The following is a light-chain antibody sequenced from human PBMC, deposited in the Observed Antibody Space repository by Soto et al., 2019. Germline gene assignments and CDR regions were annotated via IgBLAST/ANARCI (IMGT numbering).Light chain of an antibody. CDR2: DVS. V-gene: IGKV1-5*01. Sequence: DLQITQAPSTLSSSVRERFTITCRASQSINAWLAWYQQKPGKAPKLLIYDVSTLDSGVPSRFSGSASGTEFTLTISNLESDDFATYYCQQYHRYSTFGQGTKVDI. J-gene: IGKJ1*01. CDR3: QQYHRYST. CDR1: QSINAW.